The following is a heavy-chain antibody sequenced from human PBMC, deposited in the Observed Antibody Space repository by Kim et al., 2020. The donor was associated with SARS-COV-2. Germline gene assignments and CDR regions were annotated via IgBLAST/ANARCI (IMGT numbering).Heavy chain of an antibody. Sequence: LQGRVTMTTDTSTSTAYMELRSLRSDDTAVYYCAREYSSGWYAFYCFDYWGQGTLVTVSS. V-gene: IGHV1-18*01. CDR3: AREYSSGWYAFYCFDY. J-gene: IGHJ4*02. D-gene: IGHD6-19*01.